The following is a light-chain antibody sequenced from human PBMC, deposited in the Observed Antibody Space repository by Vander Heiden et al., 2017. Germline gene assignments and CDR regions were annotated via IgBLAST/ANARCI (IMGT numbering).Light chain of an antibody. J-gene: IGKJ2*02. Sequence: DIVLTQTPLSMSVTPGQPASISCKSSQSLLPSGGRTFLYWFLQKPGQPPQVLIYEVSNRLSGVPDRFSGSGSGTDFTLKISRVEAEDVGVYYCRQSIYLPRTFGQGTKLEIK. CDR2: EVS. V-gene: IGKV2D-29*01. CDR1: QSLLPSGGRTF. CDR3: RQSIYLPRT.